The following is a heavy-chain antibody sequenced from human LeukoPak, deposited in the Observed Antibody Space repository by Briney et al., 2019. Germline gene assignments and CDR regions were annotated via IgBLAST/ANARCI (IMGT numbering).Heavy chain of an antibody. J-gene: IGHJ4*02. CDR1: GFTFDDYA. V-gene: IGHV3-30-3*01. CDR3: AREDL. CDR2: ISYDGSNK. Sequence: GGSLRLSCAASGFTFDDYAMHWVRQAPGKGLEWVAVISYDGSNKYYADSVKGRFTISRDNSKNTLYLQMNSLRAEDTAVYYCAREDLWGQGTLVTVSS.